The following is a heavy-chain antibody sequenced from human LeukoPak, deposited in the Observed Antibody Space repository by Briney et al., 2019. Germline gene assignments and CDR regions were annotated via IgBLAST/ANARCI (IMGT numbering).Heavy chain of an antibody. J-gene: IGHJ4*02. CDR3: AKPTSSSYFNY. CDR1: VGSIRIYY. Sequence: SETLSLTCSVSVGSIRIYYWSCLRQPPGKGLEWIGYIYYSGSTNYNPSLKSRVTISVDTSKNQFSLKLSSVTATDTAVYYCAKPTSSSYFNYWGQGTLVTVSS. CDR2: IYYSGST. D-gene: IGHD6-6*01. V-gene: IGHV4-59*01.